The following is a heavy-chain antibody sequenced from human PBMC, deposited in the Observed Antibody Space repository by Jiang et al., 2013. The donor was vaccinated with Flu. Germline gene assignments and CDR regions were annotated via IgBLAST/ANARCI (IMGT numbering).Heavy chain of an antibody. CDR2: ISYDGSNK. CDR3: ARDSVALLVVTYFDY. J-gene: IGHJ4*02. Sequence: QLVESGGGVVQPGRSLRLSCAASGFTFSSYAMHWVRRAPGKGLEWVAVISYDGSNKYYADSVKGRFTISRDNSKNTLYLQMNSLRAEDTAVYYCARDSVALLVVTYFDYWGQGTLVTVSS. D-gene: IGHD4-23*01. V-gene: IGHV3-30-3*01. CDR1: GFTFSSYA.